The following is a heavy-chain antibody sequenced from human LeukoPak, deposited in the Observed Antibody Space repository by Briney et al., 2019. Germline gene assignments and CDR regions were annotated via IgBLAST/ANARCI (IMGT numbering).Heavy chain of an antibody. Sequence: PSETLSLTCTVSGGSINSYSWSWIRQSPGKGLEWIGYIYHSGSTYYNPSLKGRVTISVDRSKSQFSLKLSSVTAADTAVYYCARSHYDSSGSPIFGLGVDYWGQGTLVTVSS. CDR3: ARSHYDSSGSPIFGLGVDY. CDR1: GGSINSYS. D-gene: IGHD3-22*01. CDR2: IYHSGST. J-gene: IGHJ4*02. V-gene: IGHV4-30-2*06.